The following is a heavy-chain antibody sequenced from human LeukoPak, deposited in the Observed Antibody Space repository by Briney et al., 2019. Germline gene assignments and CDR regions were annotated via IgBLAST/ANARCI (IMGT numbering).Heavy chain of an antibody. CDR3: ASSSWYYYFEY. D-gene: IGHD6-13*01. J-gene: IGHJ4*02. V-gene: IGHV4-59*01. CDR2: IYYSGST. CDR1: GGSISNNY. Sequence: SETLSLTCTVSGGSISNNYWSWIRQPPGKELEWIGYIYYSGSTKYNPPLKSRVTISVDTSKNQFSLKLSSVTAADTAVYYCASSSWYYYFEYWGQGTLVTVSS.